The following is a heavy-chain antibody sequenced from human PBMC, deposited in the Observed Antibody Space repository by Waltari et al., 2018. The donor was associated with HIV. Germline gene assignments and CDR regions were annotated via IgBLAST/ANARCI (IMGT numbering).Heavy chain of an antibody. CDR2: MYNRGST. Sequence: QLHLQESGPGLVKPSETLALTCTVSGGSITRNDFYWAWIGQPTEKGLEWMGRMYNRGSTDYNPSLKSRVSMSRDTSKNRFSLRLHSVTAADTAIYYCARRGDGFNQHARLDHWGPGTLVTVSS. CDR3: ARRGDGFNQHARLDH. J-gene: IGHJ4*02. D-gene: IGHD2-2*01. CDR1: GGSITRNDFY. V-gene: IGHV4-39*01.